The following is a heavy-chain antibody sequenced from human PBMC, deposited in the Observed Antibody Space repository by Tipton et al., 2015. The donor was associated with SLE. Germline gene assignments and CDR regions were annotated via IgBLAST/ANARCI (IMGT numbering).Heavy chain of an antibody. CDR1: GDSISGHY. D-gene: IGHD4-11*01. V-gene: IGHV4-59*11. CDR3: ARDNSIGAFDI. J-gene: IGHJ3*02. CDR2: IYDSGST. Sequence: TLSLTCTVSGDSISGHYRSWIRQPPGKGLEWIGYIYDSGSTSYNPSLKSRVTISEDTSKRQFSLKLSSVTAADTAVYYCARDNSIGAFDIWGQGTMVTVSS.